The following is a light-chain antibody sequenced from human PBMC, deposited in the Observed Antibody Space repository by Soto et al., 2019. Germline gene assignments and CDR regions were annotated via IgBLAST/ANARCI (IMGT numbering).Light chain of an antibody. V-gene: IGLV2-14*01. CDR3: ASSTNTYYYV. Sequence: ALTQPASVSGAPGQSITISCTGTRGDVGAYDFVSWYQQHPGKAPRLMIYNVNNRPAGASNRFSGSKSGSTASLTISTHQAQDEAHYYSASSTNTYYYVFGAGTRLTVL. CDR1: RGDVGAYDF. CDR2: NVN. J-gene: IGLJ1*01.